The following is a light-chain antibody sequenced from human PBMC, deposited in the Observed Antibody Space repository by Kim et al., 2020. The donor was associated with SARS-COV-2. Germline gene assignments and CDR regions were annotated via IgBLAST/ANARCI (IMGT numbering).Light chain of an antibody. J-gene: IGKJ1*01. CDR3: QQYNNWPRT. CDR2: GAS. V-gene: IGKV3-15*01. Sequence: EIVMTQSQPTLPVSPGERATLSCRASQSVSSNLVWYQQKPGQAPRLLIYGASTRVTGIPARFSGSGSGTEFTLTISSLQSEDFAVYYCQQYNNWPRTFGQGTKVDIK. CDR1: QSVSSN.